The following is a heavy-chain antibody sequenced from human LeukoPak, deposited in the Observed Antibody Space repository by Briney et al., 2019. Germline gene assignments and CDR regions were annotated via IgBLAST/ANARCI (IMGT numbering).Heavy chain of an antibody. CDR3: ARHITFGGVIVLFDY. CDR1: GYSISSGYY. CDR2: IYHSGST. V-gene: IGHV4-38-2*01. D-gene: IGHD3-16*02. Sequence: SETLSLTCAVSGYSISSGYYWGWIRQPPGKGLEWIGSIYHSGSTYYNPSLKSRVTISVDTSKNQFSLKLSSVTAADTAVYYCARHITFGGVIVLFDYWGQGTLVTVSS. J-gene: IGHJ4*02.